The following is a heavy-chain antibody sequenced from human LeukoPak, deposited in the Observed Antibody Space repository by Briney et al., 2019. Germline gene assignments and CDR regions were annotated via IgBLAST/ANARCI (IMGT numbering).Heavy chain of an antibody. CDR1: GFTFSRYW. Sequence: PGGSLRLSCEASGFTFSRYWMHWVRQAPGKGLVWVSRINSDGSRTTYADSVKGRFTISRDNAKNTLYLQMNSLRAEDTAVYYCARDQWLVPRGPFDYWGQGTLVTVSS. V-gene: IGHV3-74*01. CDR3: ARDQWLVPRGPFDY. D-gene: IGHD6-19*01. CDR2: INSDGSRT. J-gene: IGHJ4*02.